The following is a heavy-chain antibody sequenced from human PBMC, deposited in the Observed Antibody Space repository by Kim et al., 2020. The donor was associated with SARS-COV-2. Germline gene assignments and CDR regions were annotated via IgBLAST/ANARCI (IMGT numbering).Heavy chain of an antibody. CDR1: GFTFSNFA. J-gene: IGHJ4*02. Sequence: GGSLRLSCAASGFTFSNFAMSWVRQGPGKGLEWVSGISDSGTNTFYADSVKGRFTISRDNSKNMLYLQMNGLIDDDTALYYCAKGRGATEYWGQGTLVTVSS. CDR3: AKGRGATEY. D-gene: IGHD1-26*01. V-gene: IGHV3-23*01. CDR2: ISDSGTNT.